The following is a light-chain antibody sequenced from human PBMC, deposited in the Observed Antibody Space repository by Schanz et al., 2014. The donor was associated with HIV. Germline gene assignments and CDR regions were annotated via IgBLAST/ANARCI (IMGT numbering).Light chain of an antibody. V-gene: IGLV1-47*01. Sequence: QSVLTQPPSASGTPGQRVTISCSGSSSNIGSNYVYWYQQLPGTAPKLLIYRNNQRPSGVPDRFSGSKSGTSASLAISGLRSEDEADYYCAAWDGSLKVWVLGGGTKLTVL. J-gene: IGLJ3*02. CDR3: AAWDGSLKVWV. CDR2: RNN. CDR1: SSNIGSNY.